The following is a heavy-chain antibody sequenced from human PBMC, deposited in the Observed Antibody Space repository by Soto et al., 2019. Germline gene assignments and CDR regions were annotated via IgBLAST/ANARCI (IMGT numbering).Heavy chain of an antibody. D-gene: IGHD2-21*02. V-gene: IGHV5-51*01. CDR2: IYPGDSDT. CDR1: GYSFTRYW. CDR3: ASPAPGVVVTAPDAFDI. Sequence: GESLTISCKCSGYSFTRYWIGWVRQMPGKGLEWMGIIYPGDSDTRYSPSFQGQVTISADKSISTAYLQWSSLKASDTAMYYCASPAPGVVVTAPDAFDIWGQGTMVTVSS. J-gene: IGHJ3*02.